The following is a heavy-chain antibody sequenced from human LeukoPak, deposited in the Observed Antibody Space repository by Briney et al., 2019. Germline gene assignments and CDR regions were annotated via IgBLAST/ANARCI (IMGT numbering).Heavy chain of an antibody. J-gene: IGHJ4*02. Sequence: PGRSLRLSCAASAFTFSSYAMHWVRQAPGKGLEWVAVISYDGSNKYYADSVKGRFTISRDNSKNTLYLQMNSLRAEDTAVYYCARGRTRQLVPEELDYWGQGALVTVSS. CDR1: AFTFSSYA. D-gene: IGHD6-13*01. CDR2: ISYDGSNK. V-gene: IGHV3-30-3*01. CDR3: ARGRTRQLVPEELDY.